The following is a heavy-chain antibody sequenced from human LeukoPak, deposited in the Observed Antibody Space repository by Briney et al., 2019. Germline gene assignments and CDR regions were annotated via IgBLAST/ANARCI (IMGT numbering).Heavy chain of an antibody. CDR2: IYYSGST. J-gene: IGHJ5*02. Sequence: SETLSLTCTVSGGSISSYYWSWIRQPPGKGLEWIGYIYYSGSTNYNPSLKSRVTISVDMSKNQFSLKLSSVTAADTAVYYCARTVAVGVDDWFDPWGQGTLVTVSS. CDR1: GGSISSYY. CDR3: ARTVAVGVDDWFDP. V-gene: IGHV4-59*01. D-gene: IGHD6-19*01.